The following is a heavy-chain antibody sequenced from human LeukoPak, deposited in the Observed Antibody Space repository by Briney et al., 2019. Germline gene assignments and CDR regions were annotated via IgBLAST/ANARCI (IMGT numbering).Heavy chain of an antibody. CDR2: IYPGDSDT. Sequence: GESLQISCKGSGYSFTSYWIGWVRQLPGKGLEWMGIIYPGDSDTRNSPSFQGQVTISADKSINTAYLQWSSLKASDTAMYYCARLGGVAAADTFDYWGQGTLVTVSS. V-gene: IGHV5-51*01. CDR1: GYSFTSYW. D-gene: IGHD6-13*01. CDR3: ARLGGVAAADTFDY. J-gene: IGHJ4*02.